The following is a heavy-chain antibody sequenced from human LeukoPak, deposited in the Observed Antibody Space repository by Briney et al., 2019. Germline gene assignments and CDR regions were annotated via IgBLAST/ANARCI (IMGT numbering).Heavy chain of an antibody. J-gene: IGHJ5*02. CDR2: ISTYNGKT. CDR1: GYTFISYG. D-gene: IGHD3-22*01. CDR3: ARVSDYYDSSGYRINWFDP. V-gene: IGHV1-18*01. Sequence: ASVKVSCKASGYTFISYGISWVRQAPGQGLEWMGWISTYNGKTNYVQKLQGRVTITADKSTSTAYMELSSLRSEDTAVYYCARVSDYYDSSGYRINWFDPWGQGTLVTVSS.